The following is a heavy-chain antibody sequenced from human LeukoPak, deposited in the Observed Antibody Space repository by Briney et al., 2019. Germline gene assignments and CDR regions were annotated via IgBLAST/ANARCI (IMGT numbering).Heavy chain of an antibody. J-gene: IGHJ4*02. Sequence: PSEALSLTCTVSGGSISSYYWSWIRQPPGKGLEWIGYIYYSGSTNYNPSLKSRVTISVDTSKNQFSLKLSSVTAADTAVYYCARAGDGYKLPIFFDYWGQGTLVTVSS. CDR3: ARAGDGYKLPIFFDY. CDR2: IYYSGST. V-gene: IGHV4-59*01. D-gene: IGHD5-24*01. CDR1: GGSISSYY.